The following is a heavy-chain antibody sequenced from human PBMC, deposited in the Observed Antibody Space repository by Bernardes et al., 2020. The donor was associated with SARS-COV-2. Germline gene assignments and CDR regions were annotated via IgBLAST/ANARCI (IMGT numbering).Heavy chain of an antibody. V-gene: IGHV4-31*03. CDR2: IYYSGST. CDR3: ARSQGNWFDP. J-gene: IGHJ5*02. Sequence: SETLSLTCTVSGGSISSGGYYWSWIRQHPGEGLEWIGYIYYSGSTYYNPSLKSRVTISVDTSKNQFSLNLISVTAADTAVYYCARSQGNWFDPWGQGTLVTVSS. CDR1: GGSISSGGYY.